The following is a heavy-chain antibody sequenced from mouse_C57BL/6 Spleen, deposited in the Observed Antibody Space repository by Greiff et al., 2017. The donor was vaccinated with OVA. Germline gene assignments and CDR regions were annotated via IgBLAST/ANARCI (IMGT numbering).Heavy chain of an antibody. D-gene: IGHD3-3*01. CDR1: GYTFTSYW. Sequence: QVQLQQPGAELVMPGASVKLSCKASGYTFTSYWMHWVKQRPGQGLEWIGEIDPSDSYTNYNQKFKGKSTLTVDKSSSTAYMQLSSLTSEDSAVYYCARGGGTPINRAYWGQGTLVTVSA. CDR2: IDPSDSYT. V-gene: IGHV1-69*01. CDR3: ARGGGTPINRAY. J-gene: IGHJ3*01.